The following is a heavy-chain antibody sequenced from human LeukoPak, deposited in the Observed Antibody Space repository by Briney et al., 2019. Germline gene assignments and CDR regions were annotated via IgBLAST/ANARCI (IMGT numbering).Heavy chain of an antibody. CDR1: GGSISSGSYY. Sequence: SETLSLTCTVSGGSISSGSYYWSWIRQPAGKGLEWIGRIYTSGSTNYNPSLKSRVTISVDASKNQFSLKLSSVTAADTAVYYCARETTMVRGVINWFDPWGQGTLVTVSS. CDR3: ARETTMVRGVINWFDP. D-gene: IGHD3-10*01. V-gene: IGHV4-61*02. J-gene: IGHJ5*02. CDR2: IYTSGST.